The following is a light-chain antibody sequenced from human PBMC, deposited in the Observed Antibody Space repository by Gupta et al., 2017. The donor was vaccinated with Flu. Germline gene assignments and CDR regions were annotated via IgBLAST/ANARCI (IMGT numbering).Light chain of an antibody. CDR2: GAS. Sequence: GTLSLSPRERATLSCRASQSVSSSYLAWYQQKPGQAPRLLIYGASSRATGIPDRFSGSGSGTDFTLTISRLEPEDFAVYYCQQYGSSPYTFGQGTKLEIK. CDR1: QSVSSSY. CDR3: QQYGSSPYT. V-gene: IGKV3-20*01. J-gene: IGKJ2*01.